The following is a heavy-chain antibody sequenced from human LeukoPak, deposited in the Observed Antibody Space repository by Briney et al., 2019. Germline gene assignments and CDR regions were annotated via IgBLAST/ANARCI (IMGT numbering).Heavy chain of an antibody. CDR2: INPNSGGT. D-gene: IGHD3-9*01. CDR3: ARDGRAYYDILTGYYHFDY. Sequence: RASVKVSCKASEYTFTGYYIHWVRQAPGQGLEWMGWINPNSGGTYYAQKFQGWVTTTRDTSISTAYMELSRLRSDDTAVYYCARDGRAYYDILTGYYHFDYWGQGTLVTVSS. J-gene: IGHJ4*02. CDR1: EYTFTGYY. V-gene: IGHV1-2*04.